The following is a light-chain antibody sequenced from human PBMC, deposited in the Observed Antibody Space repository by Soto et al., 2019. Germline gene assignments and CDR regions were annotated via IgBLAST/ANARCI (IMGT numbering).Light chain of an antibody. V-gene: IGKV1-5*01. CDR3: QQYNSYSGT. Sequence: DIQMTQSPSTLSASVGDRVTITFRASQSISSWLAWYQQKPGKAPKLLIYDASSLESGVPSRFSGSGSGTEFTLTISSLQPDDFATYYCQQYNSYSGTFGQGIKVDIK. J-gene: IGKJ1*01. CDR2: DAS. CDR1: QSISSW.